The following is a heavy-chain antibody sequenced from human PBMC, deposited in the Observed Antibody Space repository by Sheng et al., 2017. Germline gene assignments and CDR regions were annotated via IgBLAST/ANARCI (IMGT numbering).Heavy chain of an antibody. Sequence: QVQLVESGGGVVQPGRSLRLSCAASGFTFSSYGMHWVRQAPGKGLEWVAVISYDGSNKYYADSVKGRFTISRDNSKNTLYLQMNSLRAEDTAVYYCAAIGITGTNVRGKGIDYWGQGTLGHRLL. V-gene: IGHV3-30*03. CDR2: ISYDGSNK. CDR3: AAIGITGTNVRGKGIDY. CDR1: GFTFSSYG. D-gene: IGHD1-7*01. J-gene: IGHJ4*02.